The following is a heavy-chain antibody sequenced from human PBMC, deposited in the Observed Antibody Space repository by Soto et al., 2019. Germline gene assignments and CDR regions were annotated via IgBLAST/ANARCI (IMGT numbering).Heavy chain of an antibody. CDR2: IYWNDDK. CDR3: AHAPWGAAPDY. D-gene: IGHD6-6*01. CDR1: GFSVSARGVG. Sequence: QITLKESGPTLVKPTQTLTLTCSLSGFSVSARGVGVSWIRQPPGKALEWLAIIYWNDDKRYSPSQKNRLTVTKDTSKNPVVLTMTNLDPVDTARYYCAHAPWGAAPDYWGQGTLVTVSS. V-gene: IGHV2-5*01. J-gene: IGHJ4*02.